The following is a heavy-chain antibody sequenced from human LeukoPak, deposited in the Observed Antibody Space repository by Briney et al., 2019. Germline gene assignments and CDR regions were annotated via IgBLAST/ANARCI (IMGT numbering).Heavy chain of an antibody. CDR2: IIPILGIA. V-gene: IGHV1-69*02. J-gene: IGHJ6*02. D-gene: IGHD6-19*01. Sequence: ASVKVSCKASGGTFSSNTISWVRQAPGQGLEWMGRIIPILGIANYARKFQGRVTITADKSTSTAYMELSSLRSEDTAVYYCARGFHGSSGINYYYYYGMDVWGQGTTVTVSS. CDR1: GGTFSSNT. CDR3: ARGFHGSSGINYYYYYGMDV.